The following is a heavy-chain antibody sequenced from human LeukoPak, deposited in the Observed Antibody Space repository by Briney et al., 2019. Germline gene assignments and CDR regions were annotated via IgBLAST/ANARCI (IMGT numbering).Heavy chain of an antibody. Sequence: GGSLRLSCAASGFTFSRNGMTWVRQAPGKGLEWVSAISGSGGNTYYADSVKGRFTISRDNSKNTLYLQMNSLRAEDTAVYYCAGDSSGYYRPPGFDYWGQGTLVTVSS. V-gene: IGHV3-23*01. CDR2: ISGSGGNT. J-gene: IGHJ4*02. CDR1: GFTFSRNG. D-gene: IGHD3-22*01. CDR3: AGDSSGYYRPPGFDY.